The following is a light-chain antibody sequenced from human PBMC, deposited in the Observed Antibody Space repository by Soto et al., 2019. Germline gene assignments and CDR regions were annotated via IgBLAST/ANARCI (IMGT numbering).Light chain of an antibody. Sequence: EIVLTQSPDTLSLSPGERATLSCSASQSVTNKRLAWYQQKPGQATRLLIYGASSRAGGIPGKFSGSGSGTDFTLTINRLEPEDFAVYYCQQYGGSPYTFAQGTKLEI. CDR1: QSVTNKR. V-gene: IGKV3-20*01. J-gene: IGKJ2*01. CDR3: QQYGGSPYT. CDR2: GAS.